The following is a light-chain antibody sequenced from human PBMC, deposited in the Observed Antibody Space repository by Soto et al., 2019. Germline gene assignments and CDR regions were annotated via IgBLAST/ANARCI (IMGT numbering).Light chain of an antibody. CDR2: AVS. V-gene: IGKV3-20*01. CDR1: QSVDSRY. J-gene: IGKJ2*03. CDR3: QQYGSSPRYS. Sequence: DIVLTQSPGTLSLSPGERATLSCRASQSVDSRYLAWYQQKPSEAHRLVIHAVSRRATGIPDRFSGSGSGTDFTLTISRLEPEDFAEYYCQQYGSSPRYSFGQGTYLEIK.